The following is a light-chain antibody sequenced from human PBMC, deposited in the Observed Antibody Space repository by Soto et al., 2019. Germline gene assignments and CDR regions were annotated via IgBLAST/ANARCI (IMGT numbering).Light chain of an antibody. J-gene: IGLJ2*01. Sequence: QSALTQPASVYGSPGQSITISCTGTSSDVGSYKFVSWYQQHPGNAPKLMIYEGSKRPSGVSNRFSGSKSGNTASLTIYGLQAEDEADYYCCSYAGSSTLVFVGGTKLTVL. CDR3: CSYAGSSTLV. CDR2: EGS. CDR1: SSDVGSYKF. V-gene: IGLV2-23*01.